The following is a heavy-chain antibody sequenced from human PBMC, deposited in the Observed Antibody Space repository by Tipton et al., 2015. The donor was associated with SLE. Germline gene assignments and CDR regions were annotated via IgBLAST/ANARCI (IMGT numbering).Heavy chain of an antibody. V-gene: IGHV4-59*01. CDR3: ARDRGSSWHNWFDP. D-gene: IGHD6-13*01. J-gene: IGHJ5*02. CDR2: IYYSGST. CDR1: GGSISSYY. Sequence: TLSLTCTVSGGSISSYYWSWIRQPPGKGLEWIGYIYYSGSTNYNPPLKSRVTISVDTSKNQFSLKLSSVTAADTAVYYCARDRGSSWHNWFDPWGQGTLVTVSS.